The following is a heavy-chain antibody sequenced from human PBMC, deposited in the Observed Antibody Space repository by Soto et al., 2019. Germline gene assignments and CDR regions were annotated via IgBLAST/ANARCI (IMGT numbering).Heavy chain of an antibody. Sequence: PSQTLSLTCAISGDSVSSNSAAWNWIRQSPSRSLEGLGRTCDRTKWCRDNAVAVKGRITIFPVTSRNQFSLQLNCVTPEGTAVYYCDIAVAGQLGGMDVWGQGTTVTVSS. J-gene: IGHJ6*02. V-gene: IGHV6-1*01. CDR2: TCDRTKWCR. CDR1: GDSVSSNSAA. D-gene: IGHD6-19*01. CDR3: DIAVAGQLGGMDV.